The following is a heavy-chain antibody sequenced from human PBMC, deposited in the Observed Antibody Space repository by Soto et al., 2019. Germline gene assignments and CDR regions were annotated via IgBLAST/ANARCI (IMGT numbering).Heavy chain of an antibody. V-gene: IGHV4-61*01. CDR1: CGAVRGDNYY. Sequence: SETLSLTCTFSCGAVRGDNYYWNWIRETPGKGLEWIGYFYYGGSSNYNPSLQSRVTISADTSKSQFSLNLSSVTAADTAIYYCVRGLVSRSSLDAFDIWGQGIMVTVSS. CDR2: FYYGGSS. CDR3: VRGLVSRSSLDAFDI. J-gene: IGHJ3*02. D-gene: IGHD6-13*01.